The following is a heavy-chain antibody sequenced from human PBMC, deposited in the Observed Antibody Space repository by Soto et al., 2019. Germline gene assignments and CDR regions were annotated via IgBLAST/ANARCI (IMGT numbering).Heavy chain of an antibody. V-gene: IGHV2-5*02. Sequence: QITLKESGPTLVKPTQTLTLTCTFSGFSLSTSGVGVGWIRQPPGKALEWLALIYWDDDKRYSPSLKSRVTITKDTSKNQVVLTMTNMDPVDTATYYCAHRGLLTSSHEAFDIWGQGTMVTVSS. CDR3: AHRGLLTSSHEAFDI. CDR2: IYWDDDK. J-gene: IGHJ3*02. D-gene: IGHD7-27*01. CDR1: GFSLSTSGVG.